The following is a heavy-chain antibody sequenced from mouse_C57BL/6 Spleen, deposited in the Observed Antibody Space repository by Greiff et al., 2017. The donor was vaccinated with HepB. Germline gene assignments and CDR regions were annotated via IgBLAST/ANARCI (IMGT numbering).Heavy chain of an antibody. J-gene: IGHJ2*01. Sequence: VQRGGSGAELVKPGASVKISCKASGYAFSSYWMNWVKQRPGKGLEWIGQIYPGDGDTNYNGKFKGKATLTADKSSSTAYMQLSSLTSEDSAVYFCAKSSNYYYGPYFDYWGQGTTLTVSS. CDR2: IYPGDGDT. CDR3: AKSSNYYYGPYFDY. V-gene: IGHV1-80*01. CDR1: GYAFSSYW. D-gene: IGHD1-1*01.